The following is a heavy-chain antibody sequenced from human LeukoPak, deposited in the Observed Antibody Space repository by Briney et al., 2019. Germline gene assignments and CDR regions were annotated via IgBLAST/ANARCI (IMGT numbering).Heavy chain of an antibody. CDR3: AKDSNGWYQRGSNYFDY. Sequence: GGSLRLSCAASGFSFNTYGMHWVRQGPGKGLEWVAVISYDGSNKWYADSVKGRFTISRDNSKNTLYLQMNSLRAEDTAEYYCAKDSNGWYQRGSNYFDYWGQGTLVTVSS. CDR1: GFSFNTYG. D-gene: IGHD6-19*01. V-gene: IGHV3-30*18. J-gene: IGHJ4*02. CDR2: ISYDGSNK.